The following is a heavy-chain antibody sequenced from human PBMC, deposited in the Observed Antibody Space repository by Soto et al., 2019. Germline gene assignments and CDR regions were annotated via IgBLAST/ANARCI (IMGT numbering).Heavy chain of an antibody. CDR2: MNPNSGNT. Sequence: ASVKVSCKASGYTFTSYDINWVRQATGQGLEWMGWMNPNSGNTGYAQKFQGRVTMTRNTSISTAYMELSSLRSEDTAAYFCAKGPLDDCLGGSCHFDHWGQGVLVTVSS. V-gene: IGHV1-8*01. J-gene: IGHJ4*02. CDR3: AKGPLDDCLGGSCHFDH. D-gene: IGHD2-15*01. CDR1: GYTFTSYD.